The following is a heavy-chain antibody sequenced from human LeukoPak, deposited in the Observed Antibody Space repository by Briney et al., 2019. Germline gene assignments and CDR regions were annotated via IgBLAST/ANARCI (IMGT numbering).Heavy chain of an antibody. J-gene: IGHJ2*01. Sequence: ASVKVSCKASGYTFTSYGISWVRQAPGQGLEWMGWISAYNDNTNYAQKLQGRVTMTTDTSTSTAYMELRSLRSDDTAVYYCARSSGYYFVFYFDLWGRGTLVTVSS. CDR1: GYTFTSYG. CDR3: ARSSGYYFVFYFDL. CDR2: ISAYNDNT. D-gene: IGHD3-22*01. V-gene: IGHV1-18*01.